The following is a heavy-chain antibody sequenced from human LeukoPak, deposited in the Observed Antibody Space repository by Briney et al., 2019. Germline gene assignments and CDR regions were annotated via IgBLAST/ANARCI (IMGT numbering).Heavy chain of an antibody. CDR1: GYSXTTYN. CDR2: INPTDGST. CDR3: ARVSDIVYSHGFDP. Sequence: ASVKVSCKASGYSXTTYNIHWVRQAPGQGLESMGIINPTDGSTSYAQNFQGRVTVTRDTSTSTVYMELSSLRSEDTAVYYCARVSDIVYSHGFDPWGQGTQVTVSS. J-gene: IGHJ5*02. D-gene: IGHD2-15*01. V-gene: IGHV1-46*01.